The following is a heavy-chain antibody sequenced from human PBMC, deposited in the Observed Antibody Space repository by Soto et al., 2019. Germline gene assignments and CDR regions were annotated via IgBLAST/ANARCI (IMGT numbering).Heavy chain of an antibody. D-gene: IGHD3-3*01. Sequence: GGSLRLSCAASGFTFSSYAMHWVRQAPGKGLEWVAVISYDGSNKYYADSVKGRFTISRDNSKNTLYLQMNSLRAEDTAVYYCARDATKVVGIFGVVTENWFDPWGQGTLVTVSS. J-gene: IGHJ5*02. CDR2: ISYDGSNK. V-gene: IGHV3-30-3*01. CDR1: GFTFSSYA. CDR3: ARDATKVVGIFGVVTENWFDP.